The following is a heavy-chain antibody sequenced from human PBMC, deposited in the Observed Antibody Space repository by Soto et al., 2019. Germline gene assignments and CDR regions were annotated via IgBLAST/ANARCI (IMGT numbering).Heavy chain of an antibody. CDR3: AREYYDFWSGYHHDAFDI. D-gene: IGHD3-3*01. J-gene: IGHJ3*02. Sequence: GSLRLSCAASGFTFSDYYMSWIRQAPGKGLEWVSYISSSGSTIYYADSVKGRFTISRDNAKNSLYLQMNSLRAEDTAVYYCAREYYDFWSGYHHDAFDIWGQGTMVTVSS. CDR1: GFTFSDYY. V-gene: IGHV3-11*01. CDR2: ISSSGSTI.